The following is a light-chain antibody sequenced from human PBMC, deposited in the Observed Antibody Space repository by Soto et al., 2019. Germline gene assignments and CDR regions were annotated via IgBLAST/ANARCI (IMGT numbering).Light chain of an antibody. V-gene: IGKV3-15*01. Sequence: EIVMTQSPATLSVSPGERATLSCRASPSVSSNLAWYQQKPGQAPRLLIYGASTRVTGIPARFSGSGSGTEFTLTISSLQSEDFAVYYCQQYNNWPPGTFGQGTKVEIK. CDR1: PSVSSN. CDR2: GAS. CDR3: QQYNNWPPGT. J-gene: IGKJ1*01.